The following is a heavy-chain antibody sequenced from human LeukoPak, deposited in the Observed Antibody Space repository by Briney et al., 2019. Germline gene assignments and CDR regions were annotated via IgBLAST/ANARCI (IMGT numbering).Heavy chain of an antibody. CDR1: GFTFDDYA. J-gene: IGHJ4*02. D-gene: IGHD6-19*01. V-gene: IGHV3-9*03. Sequence: GGSLRLSCAASGFTFDDYAMHWVRQAPGKDLEWVSGISWNSGSIGYADSVKGRFTISRDNAKNSLYLQMNSLRAEDMALYYCAKAKGIAVAESFDYWGQGTLVTVSS. CDR2: ISWNSGSI. CDR3: AKAKGIAVAESFDY.